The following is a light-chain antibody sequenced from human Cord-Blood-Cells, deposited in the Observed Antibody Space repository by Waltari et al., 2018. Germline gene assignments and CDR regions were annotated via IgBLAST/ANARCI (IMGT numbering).Light chain of an antibody. Sequence: QSALTQPASVSGSPGQSLPISCTGTSSDVGGSNYVSWYQQHPGKAPKLMIFDVSNRPSGVSNRFSGSKSGNTASLTISGLQAEDEADYYCSSYTSSSTLVFGGGTKLTVL. CDR3: SSYTSSSTLV. CDR2: DVS. J-gene: IGLJ3*02. CDR1: SSDVGGSNY. V-gene: IGLV2-14*01.